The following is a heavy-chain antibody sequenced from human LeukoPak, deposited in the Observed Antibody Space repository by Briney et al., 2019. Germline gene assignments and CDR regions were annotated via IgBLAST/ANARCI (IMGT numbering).Heavy chain of an antibody. CDR1: GYTFTNYD. V-gene: IGHV1-8*03. CDR2: MNPNSGDT. CDR3: ARDLSPGTVTIFNY. Sequence: ASVKVSCNTSGYTFTNYDINWVRQATGQGLEWMGWMNPNSGDTGYAQKFQGRLTITRDTSISTAYMELSSLRSEDTAMYYCARDLSPGTVTIFNYWGQGSLVTVSS. J-gene: IGHJ4*02. D-gene: IGHD4-17*01.